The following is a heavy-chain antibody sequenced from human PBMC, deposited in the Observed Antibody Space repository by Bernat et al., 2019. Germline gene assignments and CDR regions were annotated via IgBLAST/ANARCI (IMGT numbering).Heavy chain of an antibody. CDR3: TTVDHRYYYGVDV. V-gene: IGHV3-15*07. Sequence: EVQLVESGGGLVKPGGSLRLSCAAPGFTFSNAWMNWVRQAPGKGLEWVGHIKSKTDGGTTDYAAPVRGRLTISRDDSKNTLYLQLNSPETEDTGVYDCTTVDHRYYYGVDVWGQGTTVTVS. D-gene: IGHD1-14*01. J-gene: IGHJ6*02. CDR1: GFTFSNAW. CDR2: IKSKTDGGTT.